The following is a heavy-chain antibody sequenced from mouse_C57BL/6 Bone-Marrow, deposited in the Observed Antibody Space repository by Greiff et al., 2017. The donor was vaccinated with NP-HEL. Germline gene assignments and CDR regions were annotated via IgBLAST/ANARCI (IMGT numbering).Heavy chain of an antibody. Sequence: VQGVESGPELVKPGASVKISCKASGYAFSSSWMNWVKQRPGKGLEWIGRIYPGDGDTNYNGKFKGKATLTADKSSSTAYMQLSSLTSEDSAVYFCASPIYYGNFYWYFDVWGTGTTVTVSS. J-gene: IGHJ1*03. V-gene: IGHV1-82*01. D-gene: IGHD2-1*01. CDR3: ASPIYYGNFYWYFDV. CDR1: GYAFSSSW. CDR2: IYPGDGDT.